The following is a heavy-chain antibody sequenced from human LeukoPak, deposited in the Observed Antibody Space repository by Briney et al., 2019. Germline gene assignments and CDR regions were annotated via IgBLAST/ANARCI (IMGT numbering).Heavy chain of an antibody. V-gene: IGHV3-66*02. CDR3: ARYDFWSGLYYYYYMDV. J-gene: IGHJ6*03. D-gene: IGHD3-3*01. CDR2: IYSGGST. CDR1: GFTVSSNY. Sequence: GGSLRLSCAASGFTVSSNYMSWVRQAPGKGLEWVSVIYSGGSTYYADFVKGRFTISRDNSKNTLYLQMNSLRAEDTAVYYCARYDFWSGLYYYYYMDVWGKGTTVTVSS.